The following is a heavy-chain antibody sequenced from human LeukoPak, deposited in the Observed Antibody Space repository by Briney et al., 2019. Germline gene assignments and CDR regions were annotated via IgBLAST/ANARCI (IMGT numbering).Heavy chain of an antibody. Sequence: GGSLRLSCAASGFTFSSYAMSWVRQAPGKGLEWVSAISGSGGSTYYADSVKGRFTISRDNSKNTLYLQMNSLRAEDTAVYYCAKTRPRYYYDSSGYPGGDYWGQGTLVTVSS. V-gene: IGHV3-23*01. CDR1: GFTFSSYA. J-gene: IGHJ4*02. CDR3: AKTRPRYYYDSSGYPGGDY. CDR2: ISGSGGST. D-gene: IGHD3-22*01.